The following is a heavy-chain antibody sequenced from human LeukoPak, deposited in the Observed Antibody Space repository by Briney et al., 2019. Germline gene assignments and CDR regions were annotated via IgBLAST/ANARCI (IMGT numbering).Heavy chain of an antibody. D-gene: IGHD2-15*01. V-gene: IGHV4-61*01. Sequence: SETLSLTCTISGGSVSSGSYYWSWIRQPPGKGLEWIGYIYYTGNTNYNPSLKSRVTISVDTSKSQFSLKLNSVTAADTAVYYCARIHRYCSGGACYELDNWGQGTLVAVSS. CDR1: GGSVSSGSYY. J-gene: IGHJ4*02. CDR2: IYYTGNT. CDR3: ARIHRYCSGGACYELDN.